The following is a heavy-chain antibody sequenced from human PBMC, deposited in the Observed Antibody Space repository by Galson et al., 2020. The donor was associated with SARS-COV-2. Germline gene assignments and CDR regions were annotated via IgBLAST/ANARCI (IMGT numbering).Heavy chain of an antibody. CDR1: GYTLTELS. J-gene: IGHJ4*02. Sequence: ASVKVSCKVSGYTLTELSMHWVRQAPGKGLEWMGGFDPEDGETIYAQKFQGRVTMTEDTSTDTAYMELSSLRSEDTAVYYCATWVGELNSGYGWGFHDYWGQGTLVTVSS. V-gene: IGHV1-24*01. CDR3: ATWVGELNSGYGWGFHDY. D-gene: IGHD5-12*01. CDR2: FDPEDGET.